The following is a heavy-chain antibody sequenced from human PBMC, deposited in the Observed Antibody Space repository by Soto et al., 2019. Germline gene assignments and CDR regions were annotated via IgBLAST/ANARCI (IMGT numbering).Heavy chain of an antibody. D-gene: IGHD6-6*01. V-gene: IGHV3-30*18. CDR2: ISYDGSNK. CDR3: AKGSIATDYFDY. CDR1: GFTFSSYG. J-gene: IGHJ4*02. Sequence: QPGGSLRLSCAASGFTFSSYGMHWVRQAPGKGLEWVAVISYDGSNKYYADSVKGRFTISRDNSKNTLYLQMNSLRAEDTAVYYCAKGSIATDYFDYWGQGTLVTVSS.